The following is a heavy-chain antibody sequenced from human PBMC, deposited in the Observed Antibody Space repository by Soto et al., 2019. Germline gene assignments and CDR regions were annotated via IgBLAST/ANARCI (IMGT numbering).Heavy chain of an antibody. Sequence: QAQLVQSGAEVKKPGSSVKVSCKASGGTFSNYAISWVRQAPGQGLEWMGGIIPLFRTPDYSQKFQGRVSITADESTSTAYMELSSLRSEDTAVYYGARDKDRLQSGGNYYYAMDVWGQGTTVTVSS. CDR1: GGTFSNYA. J-gene: IGHJ6*02. D-gene: IGHD6-25*01. CDR2: IIPLFRTP. V-gene: IGHV1-69*12. CDR3: ARDKDRLQSGGNYYYAMDV.